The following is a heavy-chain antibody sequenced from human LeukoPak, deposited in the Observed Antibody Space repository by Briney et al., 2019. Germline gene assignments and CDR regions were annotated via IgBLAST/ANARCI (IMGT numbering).Heavy chain of an antibody. D-gene: IGHD3-10*01. Sequence: PGGSLRLSCAASGFTFSSYAMSWVRKAQGKGLEWASAISGSGGSTYYADSVKGRFTISRDNSKNTLYLQMNSLRAEDTAVYYCAKVRRSMVRGVISGLDYWGQGTLVTVSS. CDR1: GFTFSSYA. V-gene: IGHV3-23*01. CDR2: ISGSGGST. J-gene: IGHJ4*02. CDR3: AKVRRSMVRGVISGLDY.